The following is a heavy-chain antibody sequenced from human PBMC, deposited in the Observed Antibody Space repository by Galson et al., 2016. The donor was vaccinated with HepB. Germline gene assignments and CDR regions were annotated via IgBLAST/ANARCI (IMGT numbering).Heavy chain of an antibody. V-gene: IGHV4-4*02. D-gene: IGHD6-19*01. CDR3: AAEFVAGISDY. J-gene: IGHJ4*02. Sequence: SETLSLTCAVSGSSIISTNWWTWVRQPPQRGLEWIGEVYHKGETSYNPSLKSRVTISVDTSKNQFALTLNSVTAADTAVYYCAAEFVAGISDYWGRGTLVTVSS. CDR1: GSSIISTNW. CDR2: VYHKGET.